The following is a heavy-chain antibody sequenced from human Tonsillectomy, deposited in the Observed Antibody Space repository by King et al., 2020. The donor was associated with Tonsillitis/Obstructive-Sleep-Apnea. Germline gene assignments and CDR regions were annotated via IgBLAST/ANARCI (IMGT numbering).Heavy chain of an antibody. V-gene: IGHV4-39*01. CDR2: TYYSGST. CDR1: GGSISSSSYY. Sequence: QLQESGPGLVKPSETLSLTCTVSGGSISSSSYYWGWIRQPPGQGLEWIGSTYYSGSTYYNPSLKSRVTIAVDTSKNQFSLKLSSVNAADTAVYYCARHVTIFGVVIYMDVWGKGTTVTVSS. D-gene: IGHD3-3*01. CDR3: ARHVTIFGVVIYMDV. J-gene: IGHJ6*03.